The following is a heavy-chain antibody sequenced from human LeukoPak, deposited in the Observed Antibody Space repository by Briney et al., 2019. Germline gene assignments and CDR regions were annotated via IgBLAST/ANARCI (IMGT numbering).Heavy chain of an antibody. CDR3: ARDPADSSSWYYYYYYMDV. CDR1: GGSFSGYY. V-gene: IGHV4-34*01. Sequence: SETLSLTCAVYGGSFSGYYWSWIRQPPGKGLEWIGEINHSGSTNYNPSLKSRVTISVDTSKNQFSLKLSSVTAADTAVYYCARDPADSSSWYYYYYYMDVWGKGTTVTVSS. J-gene: IGHJ6*03. D-gene: IGHD6-13*01. CDR2: INHSGST.